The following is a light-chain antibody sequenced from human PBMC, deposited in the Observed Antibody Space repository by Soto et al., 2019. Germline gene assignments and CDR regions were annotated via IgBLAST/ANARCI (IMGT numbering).Light chain of an antibody. V-gene: IGLV2-14*01. Sequence: QSALTQPASVSGSPGQSITISCTGTSSDVGGYNYVSWYQQHPGKAPKLMIYDVNIRPSGVSNRFSGSKSGNTASLTISGLQAEDEADYYCSSYTSSISFGGGTKVTVL. J-gene: IGLJ2*01. CDR3: SSYTSSIS. CDR1: SSDVGGYNY. CDR2: DVN.